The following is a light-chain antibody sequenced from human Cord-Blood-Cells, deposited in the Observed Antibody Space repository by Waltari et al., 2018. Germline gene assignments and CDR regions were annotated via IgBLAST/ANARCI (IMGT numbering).Light chain of an antibody. Sequence: DIQMTQSPSSLSASVGDRGTITCRASQSISSYLNWYQQKPGKAPKLLIYAASSLQSGVPSRFSGSGSGTDFTLTISSRQPEDFATYYCQQSYSTPITFGQGTRLEIK. CDR1: QSISSY. J-gene: IGKJ5*01. V-gene: IGKV1-39*01. CDR3: QQSYSTPIT. CDR2: AAS.